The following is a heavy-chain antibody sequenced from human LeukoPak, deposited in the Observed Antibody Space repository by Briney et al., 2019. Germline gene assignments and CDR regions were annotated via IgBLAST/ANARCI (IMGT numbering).Heavy chain of an antibody. V-gene: IGHV3-23*01. CDR1: GFTFSSHA. J-gene: IGHJ4*02. D-gene: IGHD6-19*01. CDR3: AKGRAGIDY. CDR2: ISGSGGST. Sequence: PSGGSPRLSCAASGFTFSSHAMSWVRQAPGKGLEWVSGISGSGGSTYYADSVKGRFTISRDNSKNTLYVQMNSLRAEDTAVYYCAKGRAGIDYWGQGTLVIVSS.